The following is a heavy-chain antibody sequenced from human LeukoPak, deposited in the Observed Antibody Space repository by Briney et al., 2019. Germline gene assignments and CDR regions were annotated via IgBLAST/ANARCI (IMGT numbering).Heavy chain of an antibody. CDR3: EGDGVGATSGEALDI. D-gene: IGHD1-26*01. Sequence: PGGSLRLSCAASGFTFSSTSMNWVRQAPGKGLVWVSEIGGSGTTIYYADSVKGRFTISRDNAKSSLYLQMNSLRAEDTAVYYCEGDGVGATSGEALDIWGQGTMVTVSS. CDR1: GFTFSSTS. CDR2: IGGSGTTI. V-gene: IGHV3-48*01. J-gene: IGHJ3*02.